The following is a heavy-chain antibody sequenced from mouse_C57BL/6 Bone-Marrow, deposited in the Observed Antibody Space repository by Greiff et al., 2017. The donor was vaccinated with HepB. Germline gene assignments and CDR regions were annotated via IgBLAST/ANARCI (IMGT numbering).Heavy chain of an antibody. Sequence: QVQLKQSGAELARPGASVKLSCKASGYTFTSYGISWVKQRTGQGLEWIGEIYPRSGNTYYNEKFKGKATLTADKSSSTAYMELRSLTSEDSAVYFCAREGIYYGNYYAMDYWGQGTSVTVSS. V-gene: IGHV1-81*01. J-gene: IGHJ4*01. CDR1: GYTFTSYG. CDR3: AREGIYYGNYYAMDY. D-gene: IGHD2-1*01. CDR2: IYPRSGNT.